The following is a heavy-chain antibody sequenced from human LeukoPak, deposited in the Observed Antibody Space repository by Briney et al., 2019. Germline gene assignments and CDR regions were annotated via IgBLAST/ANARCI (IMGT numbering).Heavy chain of an antibody. D-gene: IGHD1-26*01. J-gene: IGHJ6*02. V-gene: IGHV4-30-4*01. Sequence: SQTLSLTCTVSGGSISSGDYYWSWIRQPPGKGLEWIGYIYYSGSTYYNPSLKSRVTISVDTSKNQFSLKLSSVTAADTAVYYCARDGSIRGYYYGMDVWGQGTTVTVSS. CDR1: GGSISSGDYY. CDR3: ARDGSIRGYYYGMDV. CDR2: IYYSGST.